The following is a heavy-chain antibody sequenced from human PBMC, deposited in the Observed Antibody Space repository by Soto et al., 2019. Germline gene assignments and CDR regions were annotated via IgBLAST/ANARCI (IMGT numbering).Heavy chain of an antibody. V-gene: IGHV3-53*01. CDR3: ARNYFDSGGGFDY. D-gene: IGHD3-22*01. CDR1: GFTVSRNY. J-gene: IGHJ4*02. Sequence: EVQLVESGGGLIQPGGSLRLSCAASGFTVSRNYMSWVRQAPGKGLEWVSVIYSGGSTYYADSVKGRFTISRDNSKNTVYLQMNSLRAEDTAVYYCARNYFDSGGGFDYWGQGTLATVSS. CDR2: IYSGGST.